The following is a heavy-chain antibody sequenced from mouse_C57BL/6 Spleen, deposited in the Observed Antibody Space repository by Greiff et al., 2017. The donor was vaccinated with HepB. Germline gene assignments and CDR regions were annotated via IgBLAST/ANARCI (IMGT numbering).Heavy chain of an antibody. CDR2: ISSGSSTI. V-gene: IGHV5-17*01. CDR3: ARRLTGTDWYFDV. Sequence: EVKLMESGGGLVKPGGSLKLSCAASGFTFSDYGMHWVRQAPEKGLEWVAYISSGSSTIYYADTVKGRFTISRDNAKNTLFLQMTSLRSEDTAMYYCARRLTGTDWYFDVWGTGTTVTVSS. J-gene: IGHJ1*03. D-gene: IGHD4-1*01. CDR1: GFTFSDYG.